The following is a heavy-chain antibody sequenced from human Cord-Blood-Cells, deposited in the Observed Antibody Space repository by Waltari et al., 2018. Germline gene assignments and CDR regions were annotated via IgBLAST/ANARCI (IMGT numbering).Heavy chain of an antibody. J-gene: IGHJ4*02. Sequence: EVQLVESGGGLVKPGGSLRLSCAASGFTFSSHSMNWVRQAPGKGLEWVSSMSSSSSYIYYADSGKGRFTISRDNAKNSLYLQMNSLRAEDTAVYYCARALKVGDLDYWGQGTLVTVSS. CDR1: GFTFSSHS. V-gene: IGHV3-21*01. D-gene: IGHD3-16*01. CDR3: ARALKVGDLDY. CDR2: MSSSSSYI.